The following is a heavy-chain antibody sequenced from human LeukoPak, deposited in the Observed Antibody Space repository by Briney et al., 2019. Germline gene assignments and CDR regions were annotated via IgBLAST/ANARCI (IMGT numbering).Heavy chain of an antibody. CDR2: IYPGDSDT. Sequence: GESLKISCKGSGYSFTSYWIGWVRRMPGKGLEWMGIIYPGDSDTRYSPSFQGQVTISADTSIRTAYLQWSSLKASDTAMYYCASTRYFYDSRGYDYWGQGTLVTVSS. V-gene: IGHV5-51*01. J-gene: IGHJ4*02. CDR1: GYSFTSYW. D-gene: IGHD3-22*01. CDR3: ASTRYFYDSRGYDY.